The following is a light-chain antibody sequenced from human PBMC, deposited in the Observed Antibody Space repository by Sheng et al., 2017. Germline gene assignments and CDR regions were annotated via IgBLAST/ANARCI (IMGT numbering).Light chain of an antibody. CDR3: QQSSRFPLT. CDR2: SAA. Sequence: DIQMTQSPSFVSASVGDTVTITCRASQDISSFLAWYQHKPGRAPKLLIYSAAALGSGVPSRIRGSGLGTDFTLTISSLQPDDFGTYYCQQSSRFPLTFGGGTRVEMK. J-gene: IGKJ4*01. V-gene: IGKV1-12*01. CDR1: QDISSF.